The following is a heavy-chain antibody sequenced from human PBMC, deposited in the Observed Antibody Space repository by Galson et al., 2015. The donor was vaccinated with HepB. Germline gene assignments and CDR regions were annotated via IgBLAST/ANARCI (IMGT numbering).Heavy chain of an antibody. J-gene: IGHJ3*02. Sequence: PALVKPTQTLTLTCTFSGFSLSTSGVGVGWIRQPPGKALEWLALIYWDDDKRYSPSLKSRLTITKDTSKNQVVLTMTNMDPVDTATYYCALSKWELVAFDIWGQGTMVTVSS. CDR2: IYWDDDK. V-gene: IGHV2-5*02. CDR1: GFSLSTSGVG. D-gene: IGHD1-26*01. CDR3: ALSKWELVAFDI.